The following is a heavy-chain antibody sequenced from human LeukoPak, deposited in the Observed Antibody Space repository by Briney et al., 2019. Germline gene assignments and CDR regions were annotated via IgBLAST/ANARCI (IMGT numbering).Heavy chain of an antibody. CDR1: GGSISSYY. D-gene: IGHD6-19*01. V-gene: IGHV4-59*12. Sequence: SSETLSLTCTVSGGSISSYYWSWIRQPPGKGLEWFGYIYDSGTTNYNPSLKSRVTISVDTSKNQFSLKLSSVTAADSAVYYCARRSPYSTGWSSYFDYWGQGALVTVSS. CDR2: IYDSGTT. J-gene: IGHJ4*02. CDR3: ARRSPYSTGWSSYFDY.